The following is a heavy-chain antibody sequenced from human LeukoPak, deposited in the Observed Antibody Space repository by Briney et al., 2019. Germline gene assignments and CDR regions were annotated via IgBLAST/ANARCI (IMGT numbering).Heavy chain of an antibody. D-gene: IGHD5-18*01. CDR3: ATYWIQLRDGFGIP. Sequence: GGSLRLSCAASGFTFTSYSMNWVRQAPGKGLEWVSSISRSSSYIYYADSVKGRFTLSRDNANNSLYLQMNSLRAEDTAVYYCATYWIQLRDGFGIPWGQGTLVTVSS. V-gene: IGHV3-21*01. CDR1: GFTFTSYS. J-gene: IGHJ5*02. CDR2: ISRSSSYI.